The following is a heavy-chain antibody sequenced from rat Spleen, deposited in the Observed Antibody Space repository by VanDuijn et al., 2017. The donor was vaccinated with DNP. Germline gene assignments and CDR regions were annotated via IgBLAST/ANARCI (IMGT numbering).Heavy chain of an antibody. Sequence: EVQLVESGGGLVQPGRSLKLSCAASGFTFSDYYMAWVRQAPTKGLEWVASISYDGGSTYYRDSVKGRFTISRDNAENTVYLQMNSLRSEDTATDFCASWSPIAPISTSNYWGQGVMVTVSS. CDR3: ASWSPIAPISTSNY. V-gene: IGHV5-20*01. D-gene: IGHD1-2*01. CDR1: GFTFSDYY. J-gene: IGHJ2*01. CDR2: ISYDGGST.